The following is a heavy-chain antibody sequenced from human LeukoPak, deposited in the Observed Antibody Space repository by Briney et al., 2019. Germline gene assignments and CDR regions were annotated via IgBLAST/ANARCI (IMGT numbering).Heavy chain of an antibody. CDR2: LYPSGST. CDR3: AKTPPGYYYMDV. J-gene: IGHJ6*03. CDR1: GSSISSYY. V-gene: IGHV4-4*07. D-gene: IGHD4-23*01. Sequence: SETLPLTCTVSGSSISSYYWRWLWQPAAKGLEWIGRLYPSGSTNYNPSLKSRVTISVDKSKRQFSLELSSVTAADTAVLYCAKTPPGYYYMDVWGKGATVTVSS.